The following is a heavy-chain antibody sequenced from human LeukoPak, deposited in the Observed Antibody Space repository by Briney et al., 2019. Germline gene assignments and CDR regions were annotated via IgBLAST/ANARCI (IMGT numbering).Heavy chain of an antibody. J-gene: IGHJ2*01. D-gene: IGHD3-9*01. CDR2: ISGSGGST. Sequence: GGSLRLSCAASGFTFSSYAMSWVRQAPGKGLEWVSAISGSGGSTYYADSVKGRFTISRDNSKNTLYLQMSSLRAEDTAVYYCAKWDWDYDILTGMGYFDLWGRGTLVTVSS. CDR3: AKWDWDYDILTGMGYFDL. CDR1: GFTFSSYA. V-gene: IGHV3-23*01.